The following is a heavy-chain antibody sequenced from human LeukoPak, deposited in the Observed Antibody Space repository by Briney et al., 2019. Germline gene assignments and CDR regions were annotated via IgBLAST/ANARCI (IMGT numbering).Heavy chain of an antibody. CDR2: ISGSSTII. J-gene: IGHJ6*02. D-gene: IGHD3-10*01. CDR3: AKEGRGWVPKHLTYYYYGMDV. Sequence: GGSLRLSCAATGFTFSNYNMNWVRQAPGKGLEWISYISGSSTIIYYADSVKGRFTISRDNAKNSLYLQMNSLRAEDTAVYYCAKEGRGWVPKHLTYYYYGMDVWGQGTTVTVSS. CDR1: GFTFSNYN. V-gene: IGHV3-48*01.